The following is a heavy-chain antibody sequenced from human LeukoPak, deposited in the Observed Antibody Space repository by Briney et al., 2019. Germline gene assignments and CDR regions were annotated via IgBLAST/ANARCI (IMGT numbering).Heavy chain of an antibody. V-gene: IGHV3-74*01. Sequence: GGSLRLSCAASGFTFSNYWMHWVRQAPGKGLVWVSRIKSDGGSTIYAESVKGRFTISRDNAKNTLSLQMDSLRAEDTAVYYCARVWCSSTSCYTSPLDYWRQGTLVTVSP. D-gene: IGHD2-2*02. CDR1: GFTFSNYW. CDR3: ARVWCSSTSCYTSPLDY. J-gene: IGHJ4*02. CDR2: IKSDGGST.